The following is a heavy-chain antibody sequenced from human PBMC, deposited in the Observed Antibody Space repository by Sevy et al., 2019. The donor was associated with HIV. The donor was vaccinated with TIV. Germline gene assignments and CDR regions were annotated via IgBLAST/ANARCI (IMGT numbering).Heavy chain of an antibody. CDR3: ARDGGYCSGGSCYIDAFDI. Sequence: GGSLRLSCAASGFTFSSYAMHCVRQAPGKGLEWVAVISYDGSNKYYADSVKGRFTISRDNSKNTLYLQMNSLRAEDTAVYYCARDGGYCSGGSCYIDAFDIWGQGTMVTVSS. CDR1: GFTFSSYA. D-gene: IGHD2-15*01. V-gene: IGHV3-30-3*01. CDR2: ISYDGSNK. J-gene: IGHJ3*02.